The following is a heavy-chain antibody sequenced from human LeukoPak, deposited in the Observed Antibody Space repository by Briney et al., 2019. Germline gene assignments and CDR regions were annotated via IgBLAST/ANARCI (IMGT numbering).Heavy chain of an antibody. Sequence: QPGRSLRLSCAASGFTFSSYGMHWVRQAPGKGLEWVAVISYDGSNKYYADSVKGRFTISRDNAKNSLYLQMNSLRAEDTAVYYCARDRARSIQPPDAFDIWGQGTMVTVSS. V-gene: IGHV3-30*03. J-gene: IGHJ3*02. CDR3: ARDRARSIQPPDAFDI. D-gene: IGHD5-18*01. CDR2: ISYDGSNK. CDR1: GFTFSSYG.